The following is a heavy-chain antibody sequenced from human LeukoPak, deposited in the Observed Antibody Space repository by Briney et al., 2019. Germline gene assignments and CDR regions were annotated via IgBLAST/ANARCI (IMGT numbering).Heavy chain of an antibody. CDR3: ARERSSGWSDY. D-gene: IGHD6-19*01. CDR1: GXTFSSYE. CDR2: ISSSGSSI. Sequence: PGGSLRLSCAASGXTFSSYEMNWVRQAPGKGLEWVSYISSSGSSIYYADSVKGRFTISRDNAKNSLYLQMNSLRAEDTAVYYCARERSSGWSDYWGQGTLVTVSS. J-gene: IGHJ4*02. V-gene: IGHV3-48*03.